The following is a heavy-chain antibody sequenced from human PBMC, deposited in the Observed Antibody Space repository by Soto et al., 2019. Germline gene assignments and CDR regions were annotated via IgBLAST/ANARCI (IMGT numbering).Heavy chain of an antibody. V-gene: IGHV3-74*01. CDR3: ARGLSGETLRFLEN. CDR2: INSDGSST. J-gene: IGHJ4*02. Sequence: GGSLRLSCAASGFTFRSYWMHWVRQAPGKGLVWVSRINSDGSSTSYADSVKGRFTISRDNAKNTLYLQMNSLRAEDTAVYYCARGLSGETLRFLENWGQGTLVTAPQ. D-gene: IGHD3-3*01. CDR1: GFTFRSYW.